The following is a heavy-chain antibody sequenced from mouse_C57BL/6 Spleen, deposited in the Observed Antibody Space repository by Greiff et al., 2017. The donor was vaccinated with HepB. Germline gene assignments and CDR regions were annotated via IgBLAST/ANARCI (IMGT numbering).Heavy chain of an antibody. J-gene: IGHJ4*01. Sequence: VKLQQPGAELVKPGASVKMSCKASGYTFTSYWITWVKQRPGQGLEWIGDIYPGSGSTNYNEKFKSKATLTVDTSSSTAYMQLSSLTSEDSAVYYCARLGFTTVVETDYYAMDYWGQGTSVTVSS. D-gene: IGHD1-1*01. V-gene: IGHV1-55*01. CDR1: GYTFTSYW. CDR2: IYPGSGST. CDR3: ARLGFTTVVETDYYAMDY.